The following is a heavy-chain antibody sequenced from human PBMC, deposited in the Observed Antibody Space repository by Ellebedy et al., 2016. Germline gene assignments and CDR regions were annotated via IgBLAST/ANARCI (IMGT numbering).Heavy chain of an antibody. Sequence: SETLSLXCTVSGGSLTSHYWSWVRQRPRTGLEWIGYIYHCGNTNYNPSLKSRVSISVDTSKNQFSLKLSSVTAADTAVYYCARVKEWGYTSSWSFEYWGRGTLVTVSS. CDR1: GGSLTSHY. CDR3: ARVKEWGYTSSWSFEY. V-gene: IGHV4-59*11. D-gene: IGHD6-13*01. CDR2: IYHCGNT. J-gene: IGHJ4*02.